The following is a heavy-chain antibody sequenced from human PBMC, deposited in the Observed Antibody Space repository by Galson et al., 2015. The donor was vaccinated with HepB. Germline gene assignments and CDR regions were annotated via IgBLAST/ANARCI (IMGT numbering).Heavy chain of an antibody. V-gene: IGHV1-69*13. CDR2: IIPISGTT. CDR3: TRDRHSGTEERWFDP. J-gene: IGHJ5*02. Sequence: SVKVSCKASGGTFSSYAISWVRQAPGQGLEWMGGIIPISGTTNYAQKFQGRVTITADEFTSTAYMELSSLRSEDTAVYYCTRDRHSGTEERWFDPWGQGTLVTVSP. CDR1: GGTFSSYA. D-gene: IGHD2-2*01.